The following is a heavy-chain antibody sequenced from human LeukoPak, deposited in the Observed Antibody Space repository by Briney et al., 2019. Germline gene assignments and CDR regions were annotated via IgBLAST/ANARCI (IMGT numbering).Heavy chain of an antibody. CDR2: IWYGGSNK. J-gene: IGHJ4*02. D-gene: IGHD3-22*01. CDR3: AKDSAYYYDSSGYFDY. V-gene: IGHV3-30*18. Sequence: GRSLRLSCVASGFTFSSYGMHWVRQAPGKGLEWVAVIWYGGSNKYYADSVKGRFTISRDNSKNTLYLQMNSLRAEDTAVYYCAKDSAYYYDSSGYFDYWGQGTLVTVSS. CDR1: GFTFSSYG.